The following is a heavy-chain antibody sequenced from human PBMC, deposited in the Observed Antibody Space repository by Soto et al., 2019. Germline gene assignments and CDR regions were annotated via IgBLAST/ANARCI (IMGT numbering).Heavy chain of an antibody. CDR3: ASLPYYYDSSGYPKGGYYFDY. Sequence: PSETLSLTCAVYGGSFSCYYWSWIRQPPGKGLEWIGEINHSGSTNYNPSLKSRVTISVDTSKNQFSLKLSSVTAADTAVYYCASLPYYYDSSGYPKGGYYFDYWGQGTLVTVSS. D-gene: IGHD3-22*01. CDR1: GGSFSCYY. J-gene: IGHJ4*02. CDR2: INHSGST. V-gene: IGHV4-34*01.